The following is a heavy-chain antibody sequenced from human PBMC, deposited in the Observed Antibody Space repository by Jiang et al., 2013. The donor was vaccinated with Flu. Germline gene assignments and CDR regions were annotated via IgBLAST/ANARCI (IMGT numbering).Heavy chain of an antibody. D-gene: IGHD2-21*02. Sequence: SGAEVKKPGASVKVSCKASGRTFIDYYIHWVRQAPGQGLEWMGWMNPDSGNTKSAQNFQGRLTMTRDTSINTAYMELTKLTSDDTAIYYCAKVTPTAFDPWGQGTLVTVSS. CDR2: MNPDSGNT. V-gene: IGHV1-2*02. CDR3: AKVTPTAFDP. J-gene: IGHJ5*02. CDR1: GRTFIDYY.